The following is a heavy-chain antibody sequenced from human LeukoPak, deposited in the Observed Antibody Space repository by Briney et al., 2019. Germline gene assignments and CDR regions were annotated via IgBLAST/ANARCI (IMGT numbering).Heavy chain of an antibody. CDR3: ARDMEGNPYSSSPPDY. CDR2: VSSSSSYI. J-gene: IGHJ4*02. CDR1: GFTFSSYS. V-gene: IGHV3-21*01. Sequence: PGGSLRLSCAASGFTFSSYSMNWVRQAPGKGLEWVSSVSSSSSYIYYADSVKGRFTISRGNAKNSLYLQMNSLRAEDTAVYYCARDMEGNPYSSSPPDYWGQGTLVTVSS. D-gene: IGHD6-6*01.